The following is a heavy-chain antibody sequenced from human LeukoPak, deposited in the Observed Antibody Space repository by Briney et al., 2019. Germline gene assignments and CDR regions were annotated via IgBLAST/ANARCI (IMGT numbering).Heavy chain of an antibody. CDR2: INPNSGGT. V-gene: IGHV1-2*02. D-gene: IGHD4-11*01. CDR1: GYTFTGYY. CDR3: ARYDYSNLDMAEYFQH. Sequence: ASVNVSCKASGYTFTGYYMHWVRQAPGQGLEWMGWINPNSGGTNYAQKFQGRLPMTRDTSISTAYMELSRLRSDDTAVYYCARYDYSNLDMAEYFQHWGQGTLVTVSS. J-gene: IGHJ1*01.